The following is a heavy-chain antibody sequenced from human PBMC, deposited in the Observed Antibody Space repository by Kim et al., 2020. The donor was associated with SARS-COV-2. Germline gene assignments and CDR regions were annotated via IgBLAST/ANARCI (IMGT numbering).Heavy chain of an antibody. CDR2: IYYSGST. Sequence: SETLSLTCTVSGGSISSSSYYWGWIRQPPGKGLEWIGSIYYSGSTYYNPSLKSRVTISVDTSKNQFSLKLSSVTAADTAVYYCARPRGGYCSSTSCYGWKNAFDIWGQGTMVTVSS. CDR1: GGSISSSSYY. CDR3: ARPRGGYCSSTSCYGWKNAFDI. V-gene: IGHV4-39*01. J-gene: IGHJ3*02. D-gene: IGHD2-2*01.